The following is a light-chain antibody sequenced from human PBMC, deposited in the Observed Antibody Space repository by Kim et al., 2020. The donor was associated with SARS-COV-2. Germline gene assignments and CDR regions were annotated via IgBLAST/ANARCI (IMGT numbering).Light chain of an antibody. CDR3: QVWDSSTWV. V-gene: IGLV3-9*01. Sequence: SYELTQPLSVSVALGQTARITCGGNNIVTKNVHWYQQKPGQAPVLVMYRDTNRPSGIPERFSGSSSGNTATLTISRAQAGDEADYYCQVWDSSTWVFGGG. CDR1: NIVTKN. J-gene: IGLJ3*02. CDR2: RDT.